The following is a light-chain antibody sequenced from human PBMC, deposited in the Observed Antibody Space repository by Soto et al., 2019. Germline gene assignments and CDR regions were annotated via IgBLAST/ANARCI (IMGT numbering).Light chain of an antibody. CDR3: QQYNSYPWT. CDR2: GAS. V-gene: IGKV3-15*01. Sequence: EIVMTQSPATLSVSPGERATLSCRASQRVSSNLAWYQQKPGQAPRLLIFGASTRATGIPARFSGSGSETEFTLTISSLQSEDFAIYYCQQYNSYPWTFGQGTKVEIK. CDR1: QRVSSN. J-gene: IGKJ1*01.